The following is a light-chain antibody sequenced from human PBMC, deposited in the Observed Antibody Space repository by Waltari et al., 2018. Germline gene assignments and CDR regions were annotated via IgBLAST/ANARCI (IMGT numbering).Light chain of an antibody. CDR1: SSNIGRNS. J-gene: IGLJ2*01. Sequence: QSVLTQPPSASGTPGQRVTISCSGTSSNIGRNSVNWYQQLPGMAPKLLIYSSSQRPSGVPDRFSASKSGTSATLAISGPQSEEEADYYCAAWDDSLTLVVFGGGTKLTVL. V-gene: IGLV1-44*01. CDR3: AAWDDSLTLVV. CDR2: SSS.